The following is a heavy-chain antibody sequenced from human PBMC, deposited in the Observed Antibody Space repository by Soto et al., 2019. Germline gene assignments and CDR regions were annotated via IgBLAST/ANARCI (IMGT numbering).Heavy chain of an antibody. Sequence: SETLSLTCTVSCGSVSSGSYYWSWIRQPPGKGLEWIGYIYYSGSTNYNPSLKSRVTISVDTSKNQSSLKLSSVTAADTAVYYCAAMYYYGSGSLNWFDPWGQGTLVTVSS. CDR2: IYYSGST. CDR1: CGSVSSGSYY. CDR3: AAMYYYGSGSLNWFDP. D-gene: IGHD3-10*01. V-gene: IGHV4-61*01. J-gene: IGHJ5*02.